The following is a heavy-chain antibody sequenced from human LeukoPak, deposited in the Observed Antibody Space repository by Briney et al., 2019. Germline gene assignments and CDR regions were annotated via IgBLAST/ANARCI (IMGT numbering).Heavy chain of an antibody. CDR2: IYYSGRT. CDR3: ASVDGAGHNLDY. V-gene: IGHV4-59*01. CDR1: GASISSYY. Sequence: PSETLSLTCTVSGASISSYYWSWIRQPPGKGLEWNGYIYYSGRTTYNPSLTSRVTIPVDTSKNQSSLNLSAVTATHTPGYYCASVDGAGHNLDYWGQGTLVTVSS. D-gene: IGHD3-10*01. J-gene: IGHJ4*02.